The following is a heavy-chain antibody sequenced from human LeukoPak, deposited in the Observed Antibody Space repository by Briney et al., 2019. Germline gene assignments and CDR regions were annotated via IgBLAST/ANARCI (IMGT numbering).Heavy chain of an antibody. Sequence: PSETLSLTCTVSGGSISSSSYYWGWIRQPPGKGLEWIGSIYYSGSTYYNPSLKSRVTISVDTSKNQFSLKLSSVTAADTAVYYCARLHYDFWSGYYFYYYYYMDVWGKGTTVTVSS. CDR1: GGSISSSSYY. D-gene: IGHD3-3*01. J-gene: IGHJ6*03. CDR2: IYYSGST. CDR3: ARLHYDFWSGYYFYYYYYMDV. V-gene: IGHV4-39*01.